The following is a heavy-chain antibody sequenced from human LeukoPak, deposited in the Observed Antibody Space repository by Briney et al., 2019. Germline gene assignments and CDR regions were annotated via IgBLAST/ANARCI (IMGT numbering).Heavy chain of an antibody. D-gene: IGHD4-17*01. CDR1: GYTFTDYY. Sequence: ASVKDSCKASGYTFTDYYMHWVRQAPGQGLEWMGWINPNSGGTNYAQKFQGRVTMTRDTSISTAYMELSRLRSDDTAVYYCARMVDGDYGSDYWGQGTLVTVSS. CDR3: ARMVDGDYGSDY. V-gene: IGHV1-2*02. CDR2: INPNSGGT. J-gene: IGHJ4*02.